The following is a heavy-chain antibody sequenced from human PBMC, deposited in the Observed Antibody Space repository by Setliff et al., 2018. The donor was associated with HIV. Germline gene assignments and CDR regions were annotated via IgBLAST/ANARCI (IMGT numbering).Heavy chain of an antibody. J-gene: IGHJ3*01. CDR2: ISSSGNYI. Sequence: LRLSCAASGFTFSIYTINWVRQAPGKVLEWVSSISSSGNYINYADSVKGRFTISRDNAKNSLDLQMNSLRAEDTAVYYCARETTGWFGELVASFDLWGQGTLVTVSS. CDR3: ARETTGWFGELVASFDL. V-gene: IGHV3-21*01. CDR1: GFTFSIYT. D-gene: IGHD3-10*01.